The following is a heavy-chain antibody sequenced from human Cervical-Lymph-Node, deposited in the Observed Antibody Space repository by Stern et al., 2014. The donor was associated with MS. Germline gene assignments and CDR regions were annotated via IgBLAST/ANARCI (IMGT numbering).Heavy chain of an antibody. V-gene: IGHV4-4*02. Sequence: QVQLQESGPGLVKPSGTLSLTCAVSGGSISSSNWWSWVRQPPGKGLEWIGEIYHSGSTNYNPSLKSRVTISVDKSKNHFSLKLSSVTAADTAVYYCARAEFHYDSSGYSTLFDYWGQGTLVTVSS. CDR3: ARAEFHYDSSGYSTLFDY. CDR1: GGSISSSNW. CDR2: IYHSGST. J-gene: IGHJ4*02. D-gene: IGHD3-22*01.